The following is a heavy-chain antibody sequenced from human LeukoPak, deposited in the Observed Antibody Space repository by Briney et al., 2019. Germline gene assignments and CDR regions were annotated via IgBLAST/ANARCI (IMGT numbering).Heavy chain of an antibody. V-gene: IGHV4-34*01. D-gene: IGHD2-2*01. Sequence: PSETLSLTCAVYGGSFSGYYWSWIRQPPGKGLEWIGEINHSGSTNYNPSLKSRVTISVDTSKNQFSLKLSSVTAADTAVYYCARVSADIVVVPADGHAFDIWGQGTMVTVSS. J-gene: IGHJ3*02. CDR2: INHSGST. CDR1: GGSFSGYY. CDR3: ARVSADIVVVPADGHAFDI.